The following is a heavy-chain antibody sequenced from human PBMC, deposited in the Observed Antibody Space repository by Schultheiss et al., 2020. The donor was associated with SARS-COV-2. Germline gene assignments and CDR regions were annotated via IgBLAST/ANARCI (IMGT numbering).Heavy chain of an antibody. CDR3: ARLLLSTLDS. D-gene: IGHD2/OR15-2a*01. V-gene: IGHV4-39*07. Sequence: SETLSLTCTVSGGSISSGGYYWSWIRQHPGKGLEWIGEINHSGSTNYNPSLKSRVTISVDTSKNQFSLKLSSVTAADTAVYYCARLLLSTLDSWGQGTLVTVSS. CDR1: GGSISSGGYY. J-gene: IGHJ5*01. CDR2: INHSGST.